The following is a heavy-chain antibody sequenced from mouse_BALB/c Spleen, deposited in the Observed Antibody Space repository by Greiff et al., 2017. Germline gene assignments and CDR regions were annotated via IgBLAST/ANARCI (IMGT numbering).Heavy chain of an antibody. J-gene: IGHJ3*01. V-gene: IGHV2-9*02. CDR1: GFSLTSYG. CDR3: ARVYYGSRGWFAY. D-gene: IGHD1-1*01. CDR2: IWAGGST. Sequence: VQLQESGPGLVAPSQSLSITCTVSGFSLTSYGVHWVRQPPGKGLEWLGVIWAGGSTNYNSALMSRLSISKDNSKSQVFLKMNSLQTDDTAMYYCARVYYGSRGWFAYWGQGTLVTVSA.